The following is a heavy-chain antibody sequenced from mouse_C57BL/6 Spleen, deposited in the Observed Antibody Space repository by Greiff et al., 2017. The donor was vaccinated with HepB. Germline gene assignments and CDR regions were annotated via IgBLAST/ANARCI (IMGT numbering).Heavy chain of an antibody. V-gene: IGHV1-18*01. CDR1: GYTFTDYN. Sequence: EVQLQQSGPELVKPGASVKIPCKASGYTFTDYNMDWVKQSHGKSLEWIGDINPNNGGTIYNQKFKGKATLTVDKSSSTDYMELRSLTSEDTAVYYCARTRYSNYYYAMDYWGQGTSVTVTS. D-gene: IGHD2-5*01. J-gene: IGHJ4*01. CDR3: ARTRYSNYYYAMDY. CDR2: INPNNGGT.